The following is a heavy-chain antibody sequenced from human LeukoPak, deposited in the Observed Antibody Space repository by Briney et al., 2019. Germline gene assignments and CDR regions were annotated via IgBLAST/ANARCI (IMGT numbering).Heavy chain of an antibody. CDR2: ISAYNGNT. CDR1: GYTFTSYG. D-gene: IGHD1-1*01. V-gene: IGHV1-18*01. Sequence: ASVKVSCRASGYTFTSYGISWVRQAPGQGLEWMGWISAYNGNTNYAQKLQGRVTMTTDTSTSTAYMELRSLRSDDTAVYYCARFERTQRLNWFDPWGQGTLVTVSP. J-gene: IGHJ5*02. CDR3: ARFERTQRLNWFDP.